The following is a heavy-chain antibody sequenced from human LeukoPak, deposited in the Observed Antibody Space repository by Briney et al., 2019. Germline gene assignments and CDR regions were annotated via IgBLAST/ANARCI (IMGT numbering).Heavy chain of an antibody. V-gene: IGHV3-74*01. J-gene: IGHJ5*01. Sequence: QAGGSLRLSCAASGFTLSSYWMHWVRHAPGKGLVWVSRVKSDGSTKNYADSVKGRFTISRDNAKNTLYLQMNSLRAEDTAVYYCVRGLTIGSSGYDWFDSWGQGTLVTVSS. CDR2: VKSDGSTK. CDR3: VRGLTIGSSGYDWFDS. D-gene: IGHD3-22*01. CDR1: GFTLSSYW.